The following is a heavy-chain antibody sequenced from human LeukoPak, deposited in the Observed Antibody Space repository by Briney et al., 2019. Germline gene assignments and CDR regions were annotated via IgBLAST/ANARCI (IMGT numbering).Heavy chain of an antibody. J-gene: IGHJ3*02. D-gene: IGHD3-22*01. CDR3: ARRGDSDYYDSSGDAFDI. CDR2: IYYRGST. CDR1: GGSISSSSYY. V-gene: IGHV4-39*01. Sequence: SETLSLTCTVSGGSISSSSYYWGWVRQPPGKGLEWIGSIYYRGSTYYNPSLKGRVTISVDTSKNQFSLKLSSVTAADTAVYYCARRGDSDYYDSSGDAFDIWGQGTMVTVSS.